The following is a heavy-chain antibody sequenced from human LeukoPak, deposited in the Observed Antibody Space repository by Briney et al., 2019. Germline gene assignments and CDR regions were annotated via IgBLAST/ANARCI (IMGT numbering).Heavy chain of an antibody. CDR2: ISGSGGST. Sequence: PGGSLRLSCAASGFTFSSYAMSWVRQAPGKGLEWVSAISGSGGSTYYADSVKGRFTISRENSKNTLYLQMNSLRAEDTAVYYCAKDRSTYYYDSSGYYYDYWGQGTLVTVSS. CDR3: AKDRSTYYYDSSGYYYDY. V-gene: IGHV3-23*01. D-gene: IGHD3-22*01. J-gene: IGHJ4*02. CDR1: GFTFSSYA.